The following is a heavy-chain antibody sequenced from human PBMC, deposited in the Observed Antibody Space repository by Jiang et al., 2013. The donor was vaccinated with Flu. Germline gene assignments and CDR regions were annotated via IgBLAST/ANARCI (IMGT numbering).Heavy chain of an antibody. J-gene: IGHJ5*02. CDR1: GGSVSSADYF. Sequence: PGLVKPSETLSLTCTVSGGSVSSADYFWGWVRQSPGKGLEWIATVYYGGASDYNPSLKSRAIISVDTSKNQFSLQLSSATAIDTAVYYCARDGNPWGQGTLVTVSS. V-gene: IGHV4-39*02. CDR2: VYYGGAS. CDR3: ARDGNP.